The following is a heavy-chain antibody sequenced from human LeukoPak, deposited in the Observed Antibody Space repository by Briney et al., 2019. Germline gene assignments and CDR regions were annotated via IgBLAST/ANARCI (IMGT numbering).Heavy chain of an antibody. CDR3: ARQKWLRLVDY. D-gene: IGHD5-12*01. CDR2: INHSGST. J-gene: IGHJ4*02. CDR1: GGSFSGYY. Sequence: SETLSLTCAVYGGSFSGYYWSWIRQPPGKGLEWIGEINHSGSTNYNPSLKSRVTISVDTSKNQFSLQLSSVTAADTAVYYCARQKWLRLVDYWGQGTLVTVSS. V-gene: IGHV4-34*01.